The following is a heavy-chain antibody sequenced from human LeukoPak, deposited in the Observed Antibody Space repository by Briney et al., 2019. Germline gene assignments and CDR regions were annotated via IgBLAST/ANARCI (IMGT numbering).Heavy chain of an antibody. V-gene: IGHV4-61*02. Sequence: SETLSLTCTVSGDSISSGDYYWSWIRQPAGKGLEWIGRISSSGSTNYNPSLKSRVTISVDTSKNQFSLKLSSVTAADTAVYYCARGHSIEPYYYYYYMDVWGKGTTVTVSS. CDR3: ARGHSIEPYYYYYYMDV. J-gene: IGHJ6*03. CDR2: ISSSGST. CDR1: GDSISSGDYY. D-gene: IGHD4-11*01.